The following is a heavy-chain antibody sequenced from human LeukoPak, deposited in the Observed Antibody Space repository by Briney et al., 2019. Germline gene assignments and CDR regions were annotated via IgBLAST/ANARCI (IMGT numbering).Heavy chain of an antibody. J-gene: IGHJ4*02. D-gene: IGHD3-10*01. Sequence: PGGSLRLSCAASGFTFSSYGMHWVRQAPGKGLGWVAFIRYDGSNKYYADSVKGRFTISRDNSKNTLYLQMNSLRAEDTAVYYCAKHLIRLLWFGESPFDYWGQGTLVTVSS. CDR3: AKHLIRLLWFGESPFDY. CDR1: GFTFSSYG. CDR2: IRYDGSNK. V-gene: IGHV3-30*02.